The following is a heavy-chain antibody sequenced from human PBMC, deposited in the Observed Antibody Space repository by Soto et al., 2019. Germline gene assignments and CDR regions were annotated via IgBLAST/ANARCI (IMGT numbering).Heavy chain of an antibody. CDR1: GFTLSSYG. CDR2: MSYDGNKK. J-gene: IGHJ4*02. CDR3: AKDDWGPAY. Sequence: SLRLSCAVSGFTLSSYGIHWVRQAPGKGLEWVAFMSYDGNKKYYADSVKGRFTISRDNSKNALYLQMNSLRDEDTAVYYCAKDDWGPAYWGQGTLVTVSS. V-gene: IGHV3-30*18. D-gene: IGHD2-21*01.